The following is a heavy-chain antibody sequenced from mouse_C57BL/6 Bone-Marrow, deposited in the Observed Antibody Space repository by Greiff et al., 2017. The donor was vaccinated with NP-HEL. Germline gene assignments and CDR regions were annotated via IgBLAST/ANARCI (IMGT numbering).Heavy chain of an antibody. CDR3: ARGKYDYDAAWFAD. CDR1: GYTFTSYW. D-gene: IGHD2-4*01. Sequence: QVQLQQPGAELVKPGASVKMSCKASGYTFTSYWITWVKQRPGQGLEWIGDIYPGSGSTNYNEKFKSKATLTVDTSSSTAYMQLSSLTSEDSAVYYCARGKYDYDAAWFADWGQGTLVTVSA. V-gene: IGHV1-55*01. CDR2: IYPGSGST. J-gene: IGHJ3*01.